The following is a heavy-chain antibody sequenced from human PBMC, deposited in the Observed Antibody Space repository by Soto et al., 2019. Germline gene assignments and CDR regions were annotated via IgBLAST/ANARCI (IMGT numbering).Heavy chain of an antibody. CDR2: ISAYNGNK. CDR1: GYTFTSYG. V-gene: IGHV1-18*01. J-gene: IGHJ4*02. D-gene: IGHD6-13*01. CDR3: ARDLGQQLFDY. Sequence: QVQLVQSGAEVKKPGASVKVSCKASGYTFTSYGISWVRQAPGQGLEWMGWISAYNGNKKYAQKIQCTVTMTTDTSTRRAYMELSSLRSDDTAVYYCARDLGQQLFDYWGQGTLVTVSS.